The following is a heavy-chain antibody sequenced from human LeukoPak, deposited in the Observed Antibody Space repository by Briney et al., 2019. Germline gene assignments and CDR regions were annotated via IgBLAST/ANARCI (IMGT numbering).Heavy chain of an antibody. J-gene: IGHJ4*02. CDR1: GFTFSSYD. CDR3: ARGYCSGGTCYGGPDY. V-gene: IGHV3-13*01. CDR2: IGSAGDT. D-gene: IGHD2-15*01. Sequence: GGSLRLSCAASGFTFSSYDMHWVRQGTGKGLEWVSAIGSAGDTYYPGSVKGRFTISRENAKNSLYLQMNSLRAGDTAVYYCARGYCSGGTCYGGPDYWGQGTLVTVSS.